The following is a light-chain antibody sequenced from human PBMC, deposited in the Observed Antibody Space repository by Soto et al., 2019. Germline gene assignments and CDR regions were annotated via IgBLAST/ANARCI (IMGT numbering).Light chain of an antibody. CDR3: ASWDDSLNGYV. CDR1: SSNIGFNT. CDR2: SND. V-gene: IGLV1-44*01. Sequence: QSVLTQPPSASGTPGQRVTISCSGSSSNIGFNTVTWYQHLPRTAPKLLIYSNDQRPSGVPDRLSGSKSGTSASLAISGLQSEDEADYYCASWDDSLNGYVFGTGTKVTVL. J-gene: IGLJ1*01.